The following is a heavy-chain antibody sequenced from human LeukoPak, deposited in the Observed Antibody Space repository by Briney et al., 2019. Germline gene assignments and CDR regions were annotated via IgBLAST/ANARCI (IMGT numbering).Heavy chain of an antibody. CDR2: ISSSSSYT. CDR1: GFTVSSNY. D-gene: IGHD6-19*01. Sequence: PGGSLRLSCAASGFTVSSNYMNWVRQAPGKGLEWVSSISSSSSYTYYADSVKGRFTISRDNAKNSLYLQMNSLRAEDTAVYYCAREKGSADYWGQGTLVTVSS. V-gene: IGHV3-21*01. CDR3: AREKGSADY. J-gene: IGHJ4*02.